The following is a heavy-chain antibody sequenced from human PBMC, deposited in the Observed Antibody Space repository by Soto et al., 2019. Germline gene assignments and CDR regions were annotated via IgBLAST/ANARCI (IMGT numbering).Heavy chain of an antibody. J-gene: IGHJ4*02. D-gene: IGHD3-10*01. CDR3: ARDRSSSGSYSSPDY. Sequence: GGSLRLSCAASGFTLKNYGMNWVRQAPGKGLEWVSSISRSSSYIYYTDSVRGRFTMSRDNARNSVYLQMNSLRAEDTAIYYCARDRSSSGSYSSPDYWGQGTLVTVSS. CDR2: ISRSSSYI. V-gene: IGHV3-21*01. CDR1: GFTLKNYG.